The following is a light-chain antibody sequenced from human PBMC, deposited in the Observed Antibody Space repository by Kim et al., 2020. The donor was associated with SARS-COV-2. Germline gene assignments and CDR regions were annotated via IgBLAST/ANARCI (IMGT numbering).Light chain of an antibody. Sequence: VSPGESAPLSCSASQSVSSTLAWSQQNPGQAPRLLIYGASTRATGIPARFSGSGSGTEFTLTISSLQSEDFAVYYCQQYNNWPPYTFGQGTKLEI. CDR3: QQYNNWPPYT. J-gene: IGKJ2*01. V-gene: IGKV3-15*01. CDR2: GAS. CDR1: QSVSST.